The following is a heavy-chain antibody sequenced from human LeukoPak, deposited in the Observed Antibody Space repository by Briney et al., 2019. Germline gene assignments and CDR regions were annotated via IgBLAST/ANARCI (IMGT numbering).Heavy chain of an antibody. CDR2: ISGSGGST. V-gene: IGHV3-23*01. CDR1: GFTFSSYN. J-gene: IGHJ4*02. CDR3: AKFWRSGYNYHHNYFDY. Sequence: GGSLRLSCAASGFTFSSYNMSWVRQAPGKGLEWVSAISGSGGSTYYADSVKGRFTISRDNSKNTLYLQMNSLRAEDTAVYYCAKFWRSGYNYHHNYFDYWGQGTLVTVSS. D-gene: IGHD5-24*01.